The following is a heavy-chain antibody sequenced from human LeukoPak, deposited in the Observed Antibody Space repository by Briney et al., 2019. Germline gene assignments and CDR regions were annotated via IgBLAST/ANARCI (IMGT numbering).Heavy chain of an antibody. J-gene: IGHJ4*02. D-gene: IGHD6-19*01. CDR2: VSANNGET. CDR1: GYTFTNYG. CDR3: ARVRSSGWYDHGLAGDY. V-gene: IGHV1-18*01. Sequence: ASGKVSCKASGYTFTNYGITWVRQAPGQGLEWMGWVSANNGETQFAEKFQDRVTMTTDTSTSTAYMELRSLRSDDTAVYYCARVRSSGWYDHGLAGDYWGQGTLVTVSS.